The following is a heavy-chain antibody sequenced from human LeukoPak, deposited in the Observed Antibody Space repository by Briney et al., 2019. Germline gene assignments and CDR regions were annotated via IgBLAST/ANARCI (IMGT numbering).Heavy chain of an antibody. J-gene: IGHJ4*02. CDR3: ARGFLAN. Sequence: GGSLRLSCVASGFDFSTYWMSWVRQTPAKGLEWIANIKQDGSDEYYVDSVKGRFTVSKDNAKNSLYLQMNNVRVEDTGVYYCARGFLANWGQGTLVTVSS. CDR1: GFDFSTYW. V-gene: IGHV3-7*01. CDR2: IKQDGSDE.